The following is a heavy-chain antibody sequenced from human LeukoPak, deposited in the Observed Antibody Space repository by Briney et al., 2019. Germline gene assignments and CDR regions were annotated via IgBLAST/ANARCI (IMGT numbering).Heavy chain of an antibody. CDR3: AKGAVAAPFDY. Sequence: RGSLRLSCAAPGFTSISYGMHWVRQTPDKGLERVAFIRYDGSNKYYADSVKGRFTISRDNSKNTLYLQMNSLRAEDTAVYYCAKGAVAAPFDYWGQGTLVTVSS. CDR1: GFTSISYG. J-gene: IGHJ4*02. V-gene: IGHV3-30*02. CDR2: IRYDGSNK. D-gene: IGHD6-19*01.